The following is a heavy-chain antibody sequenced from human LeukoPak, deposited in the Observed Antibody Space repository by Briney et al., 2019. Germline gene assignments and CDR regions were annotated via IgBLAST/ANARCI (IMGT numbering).Heavy chain of an antibody. CDR2: ISAYNGNT. V-gene: IGHV1-18*01. CDR1: GYTFTSYG. CDR3: ARDHIVVVPAALIDY. J-gene: IGHJ4*02. Sequence: GASVKVSRKASGYTFTSYGISWVRQAPGQGLEWMGWISAYNGNTNYAQKLQGRVTMTTDTSTSTAYMELRSLRSDDTAVYYCARDHIVVVPAALIDYWGQGTLVTVSS. D-gene: IGHD2-2*01.